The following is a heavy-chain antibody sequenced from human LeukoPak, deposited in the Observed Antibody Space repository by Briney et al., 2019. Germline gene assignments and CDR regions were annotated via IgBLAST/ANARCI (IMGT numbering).Heavy chain of an antibody. CDR2: IYYIGST. D-gene: IGHD3-3*01. J-gene: IGHJ5*02. CDR1: GGAISSYY. V-gene: IGHV4-59*01. Sequence: SETLSLTCTVSGGAISSYYWSWIRQPPGKGREWIGYIYYIGSTNYNPSLKSRVTISVDTSKNQFSLKLSSVTAADTAVYYCARWAYTDFWSGYYSWFDPWGQGTLVTVSS. CDR3: ARWAYTDFWSGYYSWFDP.